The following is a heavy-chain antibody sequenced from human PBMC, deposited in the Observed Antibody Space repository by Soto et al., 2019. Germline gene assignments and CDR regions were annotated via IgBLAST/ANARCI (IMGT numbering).Heavy chain of an antibody. J-gene: IGHJ3*02. Sequence: GGSLRLSCAASGFTFSSYAMSWVRQAPGKGLEWVSAISGSGGSTYYADSVKGRFTISRDNSKYKLYLQMNSLRAEDMAVYYFSKVRIPKIMNALDIWGKGTMVPVS. V-gene: IGHV3-23*01. CDR2: ISGSGGST. CDR3: SKVRIPKIMNALDI. CDR1: GFTFSSYA. D-gene: IGHD2-2*02.